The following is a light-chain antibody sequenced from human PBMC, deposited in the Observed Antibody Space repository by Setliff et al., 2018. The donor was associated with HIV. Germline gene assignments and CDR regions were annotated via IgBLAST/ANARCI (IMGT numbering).Light chain of an antibody. Sequence: QSALTQPASVSGSPGQSITISCTGTSSDVGSYNLVSWYQQHPGKAPKLMIYEVTRRPSGVPDRFSGSKSVNTASLTISGLQAEDEADYYCSSYTTSNTYVFGTGTKVTVL. V-gene: IGLV2-14*02. CDR2: EVT. CDR3: SSYTTSNTYV. CDR1: SSDVGSYNL. J-gene: IGLJ1*01.